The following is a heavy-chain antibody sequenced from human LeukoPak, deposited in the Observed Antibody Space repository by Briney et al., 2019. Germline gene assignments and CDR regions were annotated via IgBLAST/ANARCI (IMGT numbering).Heavy chain of an antibody. CDR3: AMGDHYYYYGMDV. CDR2: INHSGTT. CDR1: GGSFSGCY. Sequence: SETLSLTCAVYGGSFSGCYWSWIRQPPGKGLEWIGEINHSGTTNYNPSLKSRVTISVDTSKNQFSLKLNSVTAADMAVYYCAMGDHYYYYGMDVWGQGTTVTVSS. V-gene: IGHV4-34*01. D-gene: IGHD2-21*02. J-gene: IGHJ6*02.